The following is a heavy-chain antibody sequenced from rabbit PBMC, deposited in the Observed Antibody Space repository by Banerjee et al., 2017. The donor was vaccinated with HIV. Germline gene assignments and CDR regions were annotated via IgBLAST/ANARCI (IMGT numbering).Heavy chain of an antibody. CDR2: IYAGSSGST. V-gene: IGHV1S40*01. Sequence: QSLEESGGDLVKPGASLTLTCTASGFSFSGSYWICWVRQAPGKGLEWIACIYAGSSGSTYYASWAKGRFTISKTSSTTVTLQMTSLTAADTATYFCARRDGGYVAYGYAYYGMDLWGPGTLVTVS. D-gene: IGHD6-1*01. CDR3: ARRDGGYVAYGYAYYGMDL. CDR1: GFSFSGSYW. J-gene: IGHJ6*01.